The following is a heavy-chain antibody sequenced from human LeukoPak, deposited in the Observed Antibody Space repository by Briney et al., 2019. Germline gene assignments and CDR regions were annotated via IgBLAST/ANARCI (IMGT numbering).Heavy chain of an antibody. J-gene: IGHJ5*02. CDR3: ARGGIAARLMYGFQNWFDP. V-gene: IGHV4-31*03. CDR2: IYYSGST. Sequence: SQTLSLTCTVSGDSVSSSVYCWSWIRQHPGKGLEWIGNIYYSGSTYYNPTLRSRLTISVDTSKNQFSLKLSSVTAADMAVYYCARGGIAARLMYGFQNWFDPWGQGTLVTVSS. D-gene: IGHD6-6*01. CDR1: GDSVSSSVYC.